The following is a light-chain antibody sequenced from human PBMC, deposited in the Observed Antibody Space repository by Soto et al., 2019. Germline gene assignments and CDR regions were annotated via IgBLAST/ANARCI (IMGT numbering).Light chain of an antibody. Sequence: QSALTQPASVSGSPGQSITISCTGTSSDIGSYNLVSWYQHHPGKAPKLIIYEASKRPPGVSNRFSGSKSGNTASLTISGLQAEDEADYYCSSYTSSSTVVFGGGTKLTVL. V-gene: IGLV2-14*02. J-gene: IGLJ2*01. CDR2: EAS. CDR3: SSYTSSSTVV. CDR1: SSDIGSYNL.